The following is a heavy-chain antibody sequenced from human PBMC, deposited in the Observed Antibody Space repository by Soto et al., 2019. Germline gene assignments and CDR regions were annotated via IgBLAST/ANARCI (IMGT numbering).Heavy chain of an antibody. Sequence: QVQLVESGGGVVQPGRSLRLSCAASGFTFSSYAMHWVGQAPGKGLEWVAVISYDGSNKYYADSVKGRFTISRDNSKNTLYLQMNSLRAEDTAVYYCARVPLSWGQGTLVTVSS. CDR1: GFTFSSYA. V-gene: IGHV3-30-3*01. J-gene: IGHJ4*02. CDR2: ISYDGSNK. CDR3: ARVPLS.